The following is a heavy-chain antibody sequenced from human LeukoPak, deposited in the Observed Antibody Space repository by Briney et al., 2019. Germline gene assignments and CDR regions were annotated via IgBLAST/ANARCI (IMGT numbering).Heavy chain of an antibody. CDR2: IKSKTDGGTM. CDR3: TTLGT. V-gene: IGHV3-15*01. Sequence: GGSLRLSCAASGFTFSNAWMSWVRQAPGKGLEWVGLIKSKTDGGTMDYATPVKSRFTISRDDSKNTLYLQMNSLKTEDTAVYYCTTLGTWGQGTLVAVSS. CDR1: GFTFSNAW. D-gene: IGHD3-10*01. J-gene: IGHJ5*02.